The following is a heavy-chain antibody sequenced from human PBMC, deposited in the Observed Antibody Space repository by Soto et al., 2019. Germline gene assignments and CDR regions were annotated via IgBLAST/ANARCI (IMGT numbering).Heavy chain of an antibody. CDR1: GYRFTDSY. V-gene: IGHV1-69-2*01. D-gene: IGHD3-3*02. J-gene: IGHJ4*02. CDR2: VDPQINNT. CDR3: TGDILGTHMSSLDF. Sequence: EVKLVQSGAEVKKPGATVKISCKVFGYRFTDSYIHWIKQAPGKGLEWMGLVDPQINNTDYGRTFQGRLTLTADTSTDTAFMELRNLRSEDTAAYYCTGDILGTHMSSLDFWGQGALVTVSS.